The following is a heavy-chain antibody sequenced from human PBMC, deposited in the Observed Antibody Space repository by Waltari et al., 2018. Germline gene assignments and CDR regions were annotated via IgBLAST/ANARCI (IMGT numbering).Heavy chain of an antibody. D-gene: IGHD1-26*01. Sequence: QVQLVQSGAEVKKPGASVKVSCKASGYTFTSYAMHWVRQAPGQRLEWIGWINAGNGNTKYSQEFQGRVTITRDTSASTAYMELSSLRSEDMAVYYCARDGGAASYYYYMDVWGKGTTVTVSS. J-gene: IGHJ6*03. V-gene: IGHV1-3*03. CDR1: GYTFTSYA. CDR2: INAGNGNT. CDR3: ARDGGAASYYYYMDV.